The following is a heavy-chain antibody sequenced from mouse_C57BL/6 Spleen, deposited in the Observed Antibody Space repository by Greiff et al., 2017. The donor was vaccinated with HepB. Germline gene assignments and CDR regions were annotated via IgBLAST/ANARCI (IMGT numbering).Heavy chain of an antibody. CDR2: INPYNGGT. J-gene: IGHJ2*01. CDR3: ARSEDYDGGGPDY. V-gene: IGHV1-19*01. D-gene: IGHD2-4*01. CDR1: GYTFTNYY. Sequence: VQLQQSGPVLVKPGASVKMSCKASGYTFTNYYMNWVKQSHGKSLEWIGVINPYNGGTSYKQKFKGKATLTVDNSSSTAYMELNSLTSEDSAVYYCARSEDYDGGGPDYWGQGTTLTVSS.